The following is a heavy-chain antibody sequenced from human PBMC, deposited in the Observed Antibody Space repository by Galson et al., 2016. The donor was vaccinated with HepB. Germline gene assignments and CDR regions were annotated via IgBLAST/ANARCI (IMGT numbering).Heavy chain of an antibody. J-gene: IGHJ4*02. D-gene: IGHD1-26*01. Sequence: ETLSLTCTVSGGSVSGYYWTWIRQPPGKGLEWIGYIYYSGSTNYNPSLKSRVTISVDTSKNQFSLRLSSVTAADTAVYFCARDGTGGSKFDYWGQGALVTVSS. CDR1: GGSVSGYY. CDR2: IYYSGST. CDR3: ARDGTGGSKFDY. V-gene: IGHV4-59*02.